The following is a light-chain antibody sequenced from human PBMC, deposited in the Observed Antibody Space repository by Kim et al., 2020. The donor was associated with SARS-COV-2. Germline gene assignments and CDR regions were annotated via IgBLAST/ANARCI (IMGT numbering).Light chain of an antibody. CDR1: SSDTIFYNY. CDR2: GVH. CDR3: ASYAGGGDVQ. Sequence: GQSFTISCTGTSSDTIFYNYVSWYQHHPGKAPKLILFGVHKRPSGVPDRFSGSKSGSTASLTVSGLQLEDEAHYFCASYAGGGDVQFGGGTQLTVL. V-gene: IGLV2-8*01. J-gene: IGLJ3*02.